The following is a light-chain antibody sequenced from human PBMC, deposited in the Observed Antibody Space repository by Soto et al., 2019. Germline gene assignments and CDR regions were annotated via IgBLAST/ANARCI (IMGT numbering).Light chain of an antibody. Sequence: EIVMTQSPATLSVSPGERATLSCRASQSVRSNLAWYQQKPGQAPRLLIYGASTRATGIPARFSGSGSGTXXXXXXXXXQSEDFAVYYCQQYNNWPPYTFGQGTTLDIK. CDR3: QQYNNWPPYT. CDR2: GAS. V-gene: IGKV3-15*01. J-gene: IGKJ2*01. CDR1: QSVRSN.